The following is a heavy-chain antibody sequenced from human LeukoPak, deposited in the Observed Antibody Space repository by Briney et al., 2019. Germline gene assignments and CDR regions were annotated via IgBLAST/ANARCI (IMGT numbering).Heavy chain of an antibody. D-gene: IGHD3-16*01. CDR3: ATGAGPPDY. CDR1: GYTFTSYA. V-gene: IGHV1-24*01. CDR2: FDPEDGET. Sequence: GASVKVSCKASGYTFTSYAMNWVRQAPGKGLEWMGGFDPEDGETIYAQKFQGRVTMTEDTSTDTAYMELSSLRSEDTAVYYCATGAGPPDYWGQGTLVTVSS. J-gene: IGHJ4*02.